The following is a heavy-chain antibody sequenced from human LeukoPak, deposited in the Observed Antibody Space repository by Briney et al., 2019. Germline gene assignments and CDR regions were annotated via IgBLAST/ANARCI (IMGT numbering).Heavy chain of an antibody. CDR3: AIFLGGLYCSGGSCYYFDY. J-gene: IGHJ4*02. V-gene: IGHV4-59*01. CDR2: IYYSGCT. Sequence: PSETLSLTCTGSGGSISSYYWSWIRQPPGKGLAGMGYIYYSGCTNYNPSLKSRVTISVDTSKNQFSLKLSSVTAEDRAVYYCAIFLGGLYCSGGSCYYFDYWGQGTLVTVSS. CDR1: GGSISSYY. D-gene: IGHD2-15*01.